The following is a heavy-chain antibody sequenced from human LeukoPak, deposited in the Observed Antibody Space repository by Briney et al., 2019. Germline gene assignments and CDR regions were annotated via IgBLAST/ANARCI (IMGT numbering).Heavy chain of an antibody. CDR1: GYSISSGYY. V-gene: IGHV4-38-2*02. D-gene: IGHD6-13*01. CDR3: ARENPVRAAAGY. J-gene: IGHJ4*02. Sequence: SETLSLTCTVSGYSISSGYYWGWIRQPPGKGLEWIGSIYHSGSTYYNPSLKSRVTISVDRSKNQFSLKLSSVTAADTAVYYCARENPVRAAAGYWGQGTLVTVSS. CDR2: IYHSGST.